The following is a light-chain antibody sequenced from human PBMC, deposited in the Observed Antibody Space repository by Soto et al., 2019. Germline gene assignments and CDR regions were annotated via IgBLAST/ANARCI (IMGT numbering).Light chain of an antibody. J-gene: IGLJ2*01. CDR1: SSDVGGYNY. CDR2: EVN. V-gene: IGLV2-8*01. Sequence: QSALTQPPSASGSPGQSVTISCTGTSSDVGGYNYVSWYLQYPGKAPKLMIYEVNKRPSGVPDRFSGSKSGNTASLTVSGLQAEDEADYYCSSYAGSNNLVFGGGTKLTVL. CDR3: SSYAGSNNLV.